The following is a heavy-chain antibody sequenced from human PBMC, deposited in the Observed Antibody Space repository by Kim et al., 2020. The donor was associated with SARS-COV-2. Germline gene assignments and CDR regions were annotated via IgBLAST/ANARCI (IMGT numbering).Heavy chain of an antibody. Sequence: SNKYYADSVKGRFTISRDSSKKTLYLQMNSLGAEDTGVYYCARQAGHDYWGQGTLVTVSS. CDR2: SNK. V-gene: IGHV3-30*03. CDR3: ARQAGHDY. J-gene: IGHJ4*02.